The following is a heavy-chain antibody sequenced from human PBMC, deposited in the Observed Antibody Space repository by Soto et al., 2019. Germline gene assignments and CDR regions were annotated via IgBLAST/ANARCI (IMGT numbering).Heavy chain of an antibody. Sequence: QVQLVESGGGVVQPGRSLRLSCAASGFTFSSYGMHWVRQAPGKGLEWVAVISYDGSNKYYADSVKGRFTISRDNSKKTLYLQLTSLRAEDTAVYYCANDYGGNSVFDYWGQGTLVTVSS. D-gene: IGHD4-17*01. CDR3: ANDYGGNSVFDY. J-gene: IGHJ4*02. CDR2: ISYDGSNK. CDR1: GFTFSSYG. V-gene: IGHV3-30*18.